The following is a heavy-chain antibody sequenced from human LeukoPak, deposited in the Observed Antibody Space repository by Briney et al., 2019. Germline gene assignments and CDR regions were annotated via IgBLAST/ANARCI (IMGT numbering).Heavy chain of an antibody. CDR1: GLTFTSYT. CDR3: AIIRGRNS. D-gene: IGHD3-10*01. CDR2: ISSSSNDI. Sequence: GGSLTLSCVVSGLTFTSYTMDWVLHAPGKGLEWLSSISSSSNDIYYSDSVKGRFTISRDNAKNSVLLQMNSLRAEDTALYYCAIIRGRNSWGQGTLVTVSS. V-gene: IGHV3-21*01. J-gene: IGHJ4*02.